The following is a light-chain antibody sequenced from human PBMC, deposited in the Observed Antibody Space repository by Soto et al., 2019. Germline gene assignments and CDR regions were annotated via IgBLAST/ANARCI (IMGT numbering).Light chain of an antibody. CDR1: TSDVGGYNL. Sequence: QSALTQPASVSGSPGQSITISCSGTTSDVGGYNLVSWYQQHTAKAPKLLIYEGPQRPSGVSSRFSGSKSGNTASLTISGLQAEDEADYYCCSYASSSSYVFGTGTKVTV. CDR2: EGP. V-gene: IGLV2-23*01. CDR3: CSYASSSSYV. J-gene: IGLJ1*01.